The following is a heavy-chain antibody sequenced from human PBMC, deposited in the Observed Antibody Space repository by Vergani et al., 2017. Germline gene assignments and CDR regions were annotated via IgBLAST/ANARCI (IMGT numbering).Heavy chain of an antibody. J-gene: IGHJ4*02. CDR3: ARGYCSGGSCYSCTFDY. Sequence: QVQLQQWGAGLLKPSETLSLTCAVYGGSFSGYYWSWIRQPPGKGLEWIGEINHSGSTNYNPSLKSRVTISVDTSKNQFSLKLSSVTAADTAVYYCARGYCSGGSCYSCTFDYWGQGTLVTVSS. D-gene: IGHD2-15*01. V-gene: IGHV4-34*01. CDR1: GGSFSGYY. CDR2: INHSGST.